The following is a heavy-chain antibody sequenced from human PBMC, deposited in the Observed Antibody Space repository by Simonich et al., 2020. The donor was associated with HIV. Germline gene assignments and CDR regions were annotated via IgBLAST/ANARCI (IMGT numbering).Heavy chain of an antibody. CDR2: SESKPDGGTT. D-gene: IGHD3-3*01. CDR3: TTDGTSNYDFWNY. CDR1: GFSFSNAW. J-gene: IGHJ4*02. Sequence: EVQLVESGGGLVKPGGSLRLSCAASGFSFSNAWMSWVRQAPGKGLEWVGRSESKPDGGTTDYAAPVKGRFTISRDDSKNTLYLQMNSLKTEDTAVYYCTTDGTSNYDFWNYWGQGTLVTVSS. V-gene: IGHV3-15*04.